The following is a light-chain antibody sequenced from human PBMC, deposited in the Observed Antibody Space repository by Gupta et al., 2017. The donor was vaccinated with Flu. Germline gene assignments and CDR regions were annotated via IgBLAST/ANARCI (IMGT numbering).Light chain of an antibody. CDR2: EVS. V-gene: IGLV2-8*01. CDR1: NSNVGASTY. J-gene: IGLJ1*01. CDR3: CSYGVNDV. Sequence: GLNSNVGASTYVSGYQEHARKTQKLLIYEVSTPPSGAPDRFSGSKSGNTASMTVYGLQAAEEADYYCCSYGVNDVFGTGPKVTVL.